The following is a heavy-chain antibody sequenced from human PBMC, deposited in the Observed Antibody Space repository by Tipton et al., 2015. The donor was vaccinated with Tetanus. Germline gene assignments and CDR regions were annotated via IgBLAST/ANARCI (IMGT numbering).Heavy chain of an antibody. J-gene: IGHJ3*02. V-gene: IGHV4-30-4*01. D-gene: IGHD3-22*01. CDR3: ARRGDYVFYYASSGYLWGAAFDI. Sequence: TLSLTCSVSGASLSSGDYFWSWLRQSPGGGLEWIGYINSLGSTWCDPSLKSRVTISVDSSKNQFSLKLNSVTAADTAVYYCARRGDYVFYYASSGYLWGAAFDIWGQGTMVSVSA. CDR2: INSLGST. CDR1: GASLSSGDYF.